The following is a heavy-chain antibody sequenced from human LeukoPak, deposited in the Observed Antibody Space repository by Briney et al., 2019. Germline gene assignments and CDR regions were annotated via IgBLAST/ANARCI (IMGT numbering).Heavy chain of an antibody. Sequence: GGSLRLSCAASGFTFSSYGMHWVRQAPGKGLEWVSAISGSGGSTYYADSVKGRFTISRDNSKNTLYLQMNSLRAEDTAVYYCAKDIHITMVRGVIMPHSFDYWGQGTLVTVSS. CDR3: AKDIHITMVRGVIMPHSFDY. D-gene: IGHD3-10*01. CDR2: ISGSGGST. J-gene: IGHJ4*02. CDR1: GFTFSSYG. V-gene: IGHV3-23*01.